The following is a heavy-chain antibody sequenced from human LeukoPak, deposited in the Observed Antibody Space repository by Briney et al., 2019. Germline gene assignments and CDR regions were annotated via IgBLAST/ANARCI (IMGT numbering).Heavy chain of an antibody. Sequence: PSETLSLTCIVSGDSITSGSYYWSWVRQSAGKGLEWIGRTYASGSTNYNPSLKSRVSISVDTSKSQFSLKLNSVTAADTAVYYCARQTGSGLFILPGGQGTLVTVSS. CDR2: TYASGST. CDR1: GDSITSGSYY. J-gene: IGHJ4*02. D-gene: IGHD3/OR15-3a*01. V-gene: IGHV4-61*02. CDR3: ARQTGSGLFILP.